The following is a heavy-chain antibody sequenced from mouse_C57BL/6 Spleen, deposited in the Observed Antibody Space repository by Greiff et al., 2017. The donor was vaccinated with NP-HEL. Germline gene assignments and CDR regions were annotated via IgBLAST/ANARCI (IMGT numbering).Heavy chain of an antibody. CDR1: GFTFSSYA. CDR3: ERGGGGDVYWYFDV. J-gene: IGHJ1*03. V-gene: IGHV5-4*01. CDR2: ISDGGSYT. Sequence: EVHLVESGGGLVKPGGSLKLSCAASGFTFSSYAMSWVRQTPEKRLEWVATISDGGSYTYYPDNVKGRFTISRDNAKNNLYLQMSHLKSEDTAMYDCERGGGGDVYWYFDVWGTGTTVTVSS.